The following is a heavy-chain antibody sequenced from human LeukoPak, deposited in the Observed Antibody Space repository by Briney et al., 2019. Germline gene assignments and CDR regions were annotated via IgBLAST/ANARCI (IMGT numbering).Heavy chain of an antibody. CDR3: ARDARAASAAGIFDY. V-gene: IGHV1-18*01. D-gene: IGHD6-13*01. Sequence: ASVKVSCKASDYTFVEYGLRGVGQAPGQGVEWIGWISVYSGYTKYAQKFQGRVALTTDTSTSTAYMDLKSLTSDDTAVYYCARDARAASAAGIFDYWGQGTLVTVSS. CDR2: ISVYSGYT. J-gene: IGHJ4*02. CDR1: DYTFVEYG.